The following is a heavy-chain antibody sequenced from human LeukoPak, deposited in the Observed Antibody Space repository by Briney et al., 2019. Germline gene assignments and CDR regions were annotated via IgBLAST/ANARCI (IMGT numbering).Heavy chain of an antibody. Sequence: RPGGSLRLSCAASGFTFSSYSMNWVRQTPGKGLEWVSYISSSSSTIYYADSVKGRFTISRDNSKNTLYLQMNSLRAEDTAVYYCASETIRGDSSLDYWGQGTLVTVSS. CDR1: GFTFSSYS. CDR2: ISSSSSTI. J-gene: IGHJ4*02. D-gene: IGHD3-22*01. CDR3: ASETIRGDSSLDY. V-gene: IGHV3-48*01.